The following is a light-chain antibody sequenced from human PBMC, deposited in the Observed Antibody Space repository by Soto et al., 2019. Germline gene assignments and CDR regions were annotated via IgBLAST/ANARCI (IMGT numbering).Light chain of an antibody. CDR3: QQSYDDQFT. J-gene: IGKJ4*01. Sequence: DIQLTQSPSSLSASVGDEVTITCRASQGISHYLTWYQQKPGRAPTLLIYGVSTLQSGVPPRFSGGGSATEFTLTISNLQLEDFATYYCQQSYDDQFTFGGGTRVEIK. V-gene: IGKV1-39*01. CDR2: GVS. CDR1: QGISHY.